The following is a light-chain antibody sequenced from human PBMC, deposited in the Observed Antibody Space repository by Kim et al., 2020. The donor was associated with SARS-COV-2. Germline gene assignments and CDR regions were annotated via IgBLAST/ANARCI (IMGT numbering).Light chain of an antibody. CDR3: ATWDDSLRVVV. CDR2: RNN. Sequence: ELTQPPSASGTPGQRVTISCPGSRSNVGTYNVYWYQLLPGTAPRLLIYRNNQRPSGVPDRFSGSKSGTSASLAISGLRSEDESDYYCATWDDSLRVVVFGGGTQLTVL. CDR1: RSNVGTYN. V-gene: IGLV1-47*01. J-gene: IGLJ2*01.